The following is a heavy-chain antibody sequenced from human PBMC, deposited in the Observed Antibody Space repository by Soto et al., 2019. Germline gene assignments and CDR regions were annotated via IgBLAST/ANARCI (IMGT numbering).Heavy chain of an antibody. V-gene: IGHV4-34*01. CDR2: INYSGNT. CDR3: ARHDVRGRTIAGAAEF. J-gene: IGHJ4*02. CDR1: GGSLSCYY. D-gene: IGHD1-26*01. Sequence: PSETLSLTCAVYGGSLSCYYWSCIRQPPGKALEWIVEINYSGNTNYNPSLTSRVSISVDTSENQLFLNLHSVTAADTAMYYCARHDVRGRTIAGAAEFWGQGTLVTVSS.